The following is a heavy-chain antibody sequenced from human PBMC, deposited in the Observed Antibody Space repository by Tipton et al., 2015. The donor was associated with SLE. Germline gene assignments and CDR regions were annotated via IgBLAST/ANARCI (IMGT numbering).Heavy chain of an antibody. J-gene: IGHJ3*02. V-gene: IGHV4-39*07. Sequence: TLSLTCTVSGGSISSSSYYWGWIRQPPGKGLEWIGSIYYSGSTYYNPSLKSRVTISVDKSKNQFSLKLSSVTAADTAVYYCARDSGRRAFDIWGQGTMVTVSS. CDR2: IYYSGST. CDR1: GGSISSSSYY. D-gene: IGHD3-10*01. CDR3: ARDSGRRAFDI.